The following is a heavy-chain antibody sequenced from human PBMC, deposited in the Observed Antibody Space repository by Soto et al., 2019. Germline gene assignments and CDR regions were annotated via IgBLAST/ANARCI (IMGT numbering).Heavy chain of an antibody. D-gene: IGHD6-13*01. CDR3: AKVTKRAAAGRYEYYKYGMDV. CDR1: GFAFSTYA. V-gene: IGHV3-23*01. CDR2: ISGSGGSS. Sequence: GGSLRLSCAASGFAFSTYAMTWVRQAPGKGLEWVSVISGSGGSSYYAASVKGRFTISRDNSKNTVYLQMNGLRAEDTALYFCAKVTKRAAAGRYEYYKYGMDVWGQGTTVTVSS. J-gene: IGHJ6*02.